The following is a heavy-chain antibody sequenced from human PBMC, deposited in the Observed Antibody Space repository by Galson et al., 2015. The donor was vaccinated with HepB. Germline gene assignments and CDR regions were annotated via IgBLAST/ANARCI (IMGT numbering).Heavy chain of an antibody. CDR1: GFTFSSYA. CDR3: ARDRRAYSSSYLPWFDP. J-gene: IGHJ5*02. D-gene: IGHD6-13*01. Sequence: SLRLSCAASGFTFSSYAMHWVRQAPGKGLEWVAVISYDGSNKYYVDPVKGRFTISRDNSKNTLFLQMNSLRPEDTAVYYCARDRRAYSSSYLPWFDPWGQGTLVTVSS. CDR2: ISYDGSNK. V-gene: IGHV3-30*04.